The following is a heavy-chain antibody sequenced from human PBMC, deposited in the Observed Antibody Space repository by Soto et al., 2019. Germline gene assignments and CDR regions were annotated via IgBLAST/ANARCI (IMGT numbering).Heavy chain of an antibody. CDR1: GYTFTSYG. Sequence: RASVKVSCKASGYTFTSYGISWVRQAPGQGLEWMGWISAYNGNTNYAQKLQGRVTMTTDTSTSTAYMELRSLRSDDTAVYYCARVPRLGDYYDFWSGYLPFDYWGQGTLVTVSS. V-gene: IGHV1-18*01. CDR3: ARVPRLGDYYDFWSGYLPFDY. D-gene: IGHD3-3*01. CDR2: ISAYNGNT. J-gene: IGHJ4*02.